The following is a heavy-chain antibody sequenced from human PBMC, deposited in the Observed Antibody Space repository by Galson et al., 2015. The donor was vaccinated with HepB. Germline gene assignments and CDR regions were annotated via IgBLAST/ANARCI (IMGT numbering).Heavy chain of an antibody. CDR2: MNGHSGDT. D-gene: IGHD5-24*01. J-gene: IGHJ4*02. CDR1: NYNFNRHS. V-gene: IGHV1-18*01. Sequence: SVKVSCKASNYNFNRHSINWVRQAPGQGLEWMGRMNGHSGDTNYAQKFQGRVTMTADTSTSTAYMELRSLRTDDTAVYHCARGGMATLGESTFDYWGQGTKITVSS. CDR3: ARGGMATLGESTFDY.